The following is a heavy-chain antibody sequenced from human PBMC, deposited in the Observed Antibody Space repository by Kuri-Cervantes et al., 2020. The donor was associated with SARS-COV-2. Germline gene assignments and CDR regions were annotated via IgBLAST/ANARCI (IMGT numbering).Heavy chain of an antibody. D-gene: IGHD4-23*01. CDR2: IYYSGTT. CDR3: ARPGGFLDV. CDR1: GGSITNHH. V-gene: IGHV4-59*11. J-gene: IGHJ6*04. Sequence: SETLSLTCTVSGGSITNHHWSWIRQPPGKGLEWIGYIYYSGTTNYNPSLRNRVTISLDTSTEQFSLKLSSVTAADTAVYYCARPGGFLDVWGKGTTVTVSS.